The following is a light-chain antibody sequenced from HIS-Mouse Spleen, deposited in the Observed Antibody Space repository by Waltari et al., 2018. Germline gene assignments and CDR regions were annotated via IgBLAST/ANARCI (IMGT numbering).Light chain of an antibody. J-gene: IGLJ3*02. CDR3: CSYAGSSTWV. CDR1: SSDVGSYNL. V-gene: IGLV2-23*01. Sequence: HSALTQPASVSGSPGQSITISCTGTSSDVGSYNLVSWYHQHPGKAPKLMIYEGSKRPSGVSNRFSGSKSGNTASLTISGLQAEDEADYYCCSYAGSSTWVFGGGTKLTVL. CDR2: EGS.